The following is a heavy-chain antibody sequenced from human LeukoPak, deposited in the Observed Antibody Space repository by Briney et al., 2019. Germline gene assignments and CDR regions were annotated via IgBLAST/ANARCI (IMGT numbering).Heavy chain of an antibody. D-gene: IGHD3-3*01. CDR3: ARLGGRITIFGVVTYDAFDI. Sequence: ASVKVSCKASGYTFTSYDINWVRQATGQGLEWMGWMNPNSGNTGYAQKFQGRVTITRNTSISTAYMELSSLRSEDTAVYYCARLGGRITIFGVVTYDAFDIWGQGTMVTVSS. CDR1: GYTFTSYD. J-gene: IGHJ3*02. V-gene: IGHV1-8*03. CDR2: MNPNSGNT.